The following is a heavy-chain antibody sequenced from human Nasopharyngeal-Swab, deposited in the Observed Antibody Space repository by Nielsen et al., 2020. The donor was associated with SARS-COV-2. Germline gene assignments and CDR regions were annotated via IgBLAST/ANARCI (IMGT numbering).Heavy chain of an antibody. D-gene: IGHD2-15*01. CDR2: IIPSFSRG. CDR3: ARDVHGGSWVFDY. J-gene: IGHJ4*02. Sequence: SAKVSCKASGGSSSTYAFSWVRQAPGQGLEWMGGIIPSFSRGNYAQKFQDRVTITADEATSTAYMELSSLRSEDTAVYYCARDVHGGSWVFDYWGQGTLVTVSS. V-gene: IGHV1-69*13. CDR1: GGSSSTYA.